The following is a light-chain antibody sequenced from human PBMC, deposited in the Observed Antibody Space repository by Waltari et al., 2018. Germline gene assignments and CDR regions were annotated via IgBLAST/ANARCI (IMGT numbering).Light chain of an antibody. CDR2: GKN. Sequence: SSELTQDPAVSVALGQTVRITCQGDSLRSYYASWYQQKPGQAPVLVIYGKNNRPAGIPDRFSGSRSGNTASLTITGAQAEDAADYYCNSRDSSGNHLYVFGTGTKVTVL. V-gene: IGLV3-19*01. J-gene: IGLJ1*01. CDR3: NSRDSSGNHLYV. CDR1: SLRSYY.